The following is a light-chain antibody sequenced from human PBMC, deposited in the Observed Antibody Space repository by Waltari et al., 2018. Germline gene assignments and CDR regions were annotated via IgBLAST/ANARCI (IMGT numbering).Light chain of an antibody. CDR2: DSS. J-gene: IGKJ2*03. Sequence: DIQMTQSPSSLSTSVGDRVTITYQATQRINKYSNWYQHKPGKPPKLLIYDSSTLERGVQSRFSGDGYGTDFTFTISSLQPEDVGTYYCQQHENLPYSFGQGTKLEIK. V-gene: IGKV1-33*01. CDR3: QQHENLPYS. CDR1: QRINKY.